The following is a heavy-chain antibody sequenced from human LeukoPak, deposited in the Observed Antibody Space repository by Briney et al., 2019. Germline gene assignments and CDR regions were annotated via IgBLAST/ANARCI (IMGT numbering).Heavy chain of an antibody. CDR2: ITSSSSYI. J-gene: IGHJ3*02. V-gene: IGHV3-21*01. CDR1: GFTFSSYE. D-gene: IGHD1-1*01. Sequence: GGSLRLSCAASGFTFSSYEMNWVRQAPGKGLEWVSSITSSSSYIYYADSVKGRFTISRDNAKNSLYLQMNSLRAEDTAVYYCARGAVPDAFDIWGQGTMVTVSS. CDR3: ARGAVPDAFDI.